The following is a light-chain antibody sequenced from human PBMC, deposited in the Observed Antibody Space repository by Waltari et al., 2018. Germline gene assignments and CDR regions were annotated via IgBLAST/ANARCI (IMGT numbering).Light chain of an antibody. V-gene: IGKV3-11*02. J-gene: IGKJ1*01. CDR2: GAS. Sequence: WRGSQSVSRALAWYQQKPGQAPRLLSYGASNRGTGVPVRFSGSGSERDCSRTISRLEPEDFAVDECQHDARLPPTFVRGTKVEIK. CDR3: QHDARLPPT. CDR1: QSVSRA.